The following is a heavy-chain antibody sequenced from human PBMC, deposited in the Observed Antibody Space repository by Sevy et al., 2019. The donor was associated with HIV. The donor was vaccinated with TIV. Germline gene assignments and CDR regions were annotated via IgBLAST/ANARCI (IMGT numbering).Heavy chain of an antibody. CDR2: IKAKSDGGTI. D-gene: IGHD2-8*02. Sequence: GGSLRLSCAASGFTFSYAWMSWVRQAPRKGLEWVGRIKAKSDGGTIDYAAPVKGRFTISRDDSKNTLYLQMNSLKTEDTGIYYCNTDPIIVLLVTDGMDVWGQGTTVTVSS. J-gene: IGHJ6*02. V-gene: IGHV3-15*01. CDR3: NTDPIIVLLVTDGMDV. CDR1: GFTFSYAW.